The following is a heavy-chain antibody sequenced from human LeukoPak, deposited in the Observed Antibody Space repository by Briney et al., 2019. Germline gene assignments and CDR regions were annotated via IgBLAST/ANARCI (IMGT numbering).Heavy chain of an antibody. CDR2: IIPIFGTA. D-gene: IGHD3-22*01. CDR1: GGTFSSYA. CDR3: ATDPPRYYYDSKLFAFDI. J-gene: IGHJ3*02. Sequence: ASVKVSCKASGGTFSSYAISWVRQAPGQGLEWMGGIIPIFGTANYAQKFQGRVTMTEDASTDTAYMELSSLRSEDTAVYYCATDPPRYYYDSKLFAFDIWGQGTMVTVSS. V-gene: IGHV1-69*13.